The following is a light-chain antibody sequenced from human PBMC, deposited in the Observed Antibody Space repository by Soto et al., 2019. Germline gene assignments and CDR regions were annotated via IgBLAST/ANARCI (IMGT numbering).Light chain of an antibody. CDR2: GAS. V-gene: IGKV3-20*01. Sequence: EIVLTQSPGTLSLSPGERATLSCRASQSVTKSLAWYQQKPGQAPRLLIYGASSRANGIPDRLSGSGYGTDFTLSNIRLEPEDFAVYYCQQYGGSPRTFGQGTKVE. CDR1: QSVTKS. CDR3: QQYGGSPRT. J-gene: IGKJ1*01.